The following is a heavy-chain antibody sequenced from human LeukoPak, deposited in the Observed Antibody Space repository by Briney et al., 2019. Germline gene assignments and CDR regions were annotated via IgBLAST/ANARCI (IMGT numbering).Heavy chain of an antibody. V-gene: IGHV3-23*01. D-gene: IGHD5-12*01. J-gene: IGHJ4*02. Sequence: GGSLRLCCAASGFTFSSYAMSWVRQAAGKGLEWVSAISGSGGSTYYADSVKGRFTISRDNSKNTLYLQMNSLRAEDTAVYYCANRGYSGYASDYWGQGTLVTVSS. CDR2: ISGSGGST. CDR3: ANRGYSGYASDY. CDR1: GFTFSSYA.